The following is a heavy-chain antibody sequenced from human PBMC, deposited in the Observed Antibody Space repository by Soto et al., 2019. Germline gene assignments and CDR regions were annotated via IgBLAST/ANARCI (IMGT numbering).Heavy chain of an antibody. J-gene: IGHJ1*01. Sequence: SETLSLTCAVYGGSFSGYYWSWIRQPPGKGLEWIGEINHSGSTNYNPSLKSRVTISVDTSKNQFSLKLSSVTAADTAVYYCASYTGYSSSWYRVSWGQGTLVTVSS. CDR3: ASYTGYSSSWYRVS. CDR2: INHSGST. V-gene: IGHV4-34*01. D-gene: IGHD6-13*01. CDR1: GGSFSGYY.